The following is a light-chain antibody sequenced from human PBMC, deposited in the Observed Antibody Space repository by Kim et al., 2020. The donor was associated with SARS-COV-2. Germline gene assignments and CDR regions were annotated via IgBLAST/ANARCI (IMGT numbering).Light chain of an antibody. CDR1: SSNIGNNY. V-gene: IGLV1-51*01. CDR3: GTWDSSLRAVV. J-gene: IGLJ3*02. Sequence: GQHVTLSCSGSSSNIGNNYVSWYQQVPGTAPKLLIHVNSIRPSGIPDRFSGSRSGTSATLGITGLQTGDEADYYCGTWDSSLRAVVFGAGTQLTVL. CDR2: VNS.